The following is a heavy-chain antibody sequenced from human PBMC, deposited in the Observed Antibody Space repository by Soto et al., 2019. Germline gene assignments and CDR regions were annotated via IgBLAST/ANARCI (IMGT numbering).Heavy chain of an antibody. Sequence: VASVKVSCKASGYSFATYGFSWVRQAPGQGVECVGGISAHNGYTHESRKFQGRGTMTTDTSTSTAYMELRSLRSDDTAVYYCARDFVDTAMVKVYTYVDYYAMDVWGQGTTVTVSS. J-gene: IGHJ6*02. V-gene: IGHV1-18*04. CDR2: ISAHNGYT. CDR1: GYSFATYG. CDR3: ARDFVDTAMVKVYTYVDYYAMDV. D-gene: IGHD5-18*01.